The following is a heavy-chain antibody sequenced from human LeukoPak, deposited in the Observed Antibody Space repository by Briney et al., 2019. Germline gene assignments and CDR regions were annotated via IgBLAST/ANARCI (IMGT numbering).Heavy chain of an antibody. CDR3: ARKAPMVEYASGWYNY. CDR2: IYYTVNT. V-gene: IGHV4-59*01. D-gene: IGHD6-19*01. Sequence: PSQTLSLTRTVSGGSLSPFYCSWIRQPPRQGLEWIGYIYYTVNTNYNPSLTSRVTISIDPSKNQFSLKLNSATAADTAVYYCARKAPMVEYASGWYNYWGQGTLVTVSS. CDR1: GGSLSPFY. J-gene: IGHJ4*02.